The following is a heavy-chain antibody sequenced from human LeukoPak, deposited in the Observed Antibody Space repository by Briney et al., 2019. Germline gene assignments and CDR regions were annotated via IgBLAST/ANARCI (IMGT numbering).Heavy chain of an antibody. D-gene: IGHD3-16*02. CDR1: GYTFTSYY. CDR2: IIPIFGTA. CDR3: ARDSSAIGYDYVWGSYRYYFDY. V-gene: IGHV1-69*06. J-gene: IGHJ4*02. Sequence: SVKVSCKASGYTFTSYYMHWVRQAPGQGLEWMGGIIPIFGTANYAQKSQGRVTITADKSTSTAYMELSSLRSEDTAVYYCARDSSAIGYDYVWGSYRYYFDYWGQGTLVTVSS.